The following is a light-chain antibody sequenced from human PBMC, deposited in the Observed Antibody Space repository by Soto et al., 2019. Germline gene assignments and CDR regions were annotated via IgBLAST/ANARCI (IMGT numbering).Light chain of an antibody. J-gene: IGLJ1*01. Sequence: QSALTQPASVSGSPGQSIAISCTGSSSDVGIYNYVSWYQQHPGKVPKLIIYEVTNRPSGVSNRFSASKSGNTASLTISGLQADDEADYYCCSYAGSYSYVFGTGTKLTVL. CDR2: EVT. V-gene: IGLV2-14*01. CDR1: SSDVGIYNY. CDR3: CSYAGSYSYV.